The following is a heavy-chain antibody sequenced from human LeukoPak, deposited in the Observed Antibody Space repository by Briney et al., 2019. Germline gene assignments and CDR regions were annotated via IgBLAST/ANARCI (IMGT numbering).Heavy chain of an antibody. CDR2: IKKDGSET. Sequence: GGSLRLSCAASGFTVSSNYMSWVRQAPGKGLEWVANIKKDGSETKYVDSLRGRFTISRDNAKSSLYLQIDTLTVEDTAVYYCSGGGGWLMDVWGKGTTVTVSS. CDR3: SGGGGWLMDV. D-gene: IGHD6-19*01. V-gene: IGHV3-7*01. CDR1: GFTVSSNY. J-gene: IGHJ6*03.